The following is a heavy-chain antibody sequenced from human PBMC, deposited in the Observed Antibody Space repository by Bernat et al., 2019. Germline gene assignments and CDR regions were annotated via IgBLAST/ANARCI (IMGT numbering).Heavy chain of an antibody. CDR1: GFTFSTYW. Sequence: EVQLVESGGGLVQPGGSLRLSCAASGFTFSTYWMSWVRQSPVKGLEWVANIDRDGNEKHYLDSVKGRFTISRDNAKNSLFLQMNSLRAEDTAVYYCARDGGGSGWFYWGQGTLATVSS. D-gene: IGHD6-19*01. V-gene: IGHV3-7*03. J-gene: IGHJ4*02. CDR3: ARDGGGSGWFY. CDR2: IDRDGNEK.